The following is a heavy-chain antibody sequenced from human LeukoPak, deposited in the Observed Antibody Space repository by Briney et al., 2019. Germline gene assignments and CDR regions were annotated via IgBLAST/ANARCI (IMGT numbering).Heavy chain of an antibody. CDR3: AKVAKYYYGSETYYFFEH. Sequence: GGSLRLSCAASGFTFSSYGMHWVRQAPGKGLEWVAFIRYDGSNKYYADSVKGRFTISRDNAKNSLYLQMNSLRVEDTAVYYCAKVAKYYYGSETYYFFEHWGQGTPVTASS. D-gene: IGHD3-10*01. CDR1: GFTFSSYG. J-gene: IGHJ4*02. CDR2: IRYDGSNK. V-gene: IGHV3-30*02.